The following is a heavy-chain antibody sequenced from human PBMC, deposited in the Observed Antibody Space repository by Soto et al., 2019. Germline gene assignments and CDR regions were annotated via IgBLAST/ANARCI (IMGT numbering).Heavy chain of an antibody. CDR2: IIPIFGTA. V-gene: IGHV1-69*13. D-gene: IGHD1-26*01. CDR3: ARDPKYSIVGATGWFDP. CDR1: GGTFSSYA. J-gene: IGHJ5*02. Sequence: SVKDSFNASGGTFSSYASRLVRQAPGQGLEWMGGIIPIFGTANYAQKFQVRVTITADESTSTAYMELSSLRSEDTAVYYCARDPKYSIVGATGWFDPWGQGTLVTVSS.